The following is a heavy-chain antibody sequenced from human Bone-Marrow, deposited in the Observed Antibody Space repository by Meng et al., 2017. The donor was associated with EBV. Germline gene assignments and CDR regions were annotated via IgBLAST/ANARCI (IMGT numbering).Heavy chain of an antibody. CDR1: GGTFSSYA. J-gene: IGHJ5*02. D-gene: IGHD2-2*01. V-gene: IGHV1-69*01. Sequence: QVERVQSGAKVKKPGASVKGSCKASGGTFSSYAISWVRQAPGQGLEWMGGIIPIFGTANYAQKFQGRVTITADESTSTAYMELSSLRSEDTAVYYCARVCSVPAAPETDNWFDPWGQGTLVTVSS. CDR3: ARVCSVPAAPETDNWFDP. CDR2: IIPIFGTA.